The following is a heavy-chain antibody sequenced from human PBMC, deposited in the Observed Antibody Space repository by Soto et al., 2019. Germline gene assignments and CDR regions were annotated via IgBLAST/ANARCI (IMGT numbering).Heavy chain of an antibody. Sequence: SETLSLTCAVYGGSFSGYYWSWIRQPPWKGLEWIGEINHSGSTNYNPSLKSRVTISVDTSKNQFSLKLSSVTAADTAVYYCARDPLITSLFSHWGQGTLVTVSS. V-gene: IGHV4-34*01. D-gene: IGHD3-22*01. CDR1: GGSFSGYY. CDR2: INHSGST. CDR3: ARDPLITSLFSH. J-gene: IGHJ4*02.